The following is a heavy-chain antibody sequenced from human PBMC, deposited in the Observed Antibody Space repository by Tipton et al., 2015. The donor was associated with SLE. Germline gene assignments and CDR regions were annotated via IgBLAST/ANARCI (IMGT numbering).Heavy chain of an antibody. CDR1: GVSISSGYY. J-gene: IGHJ3*02. V-gene: IGHV4-61*01. CDR3: ARDLQLYYYGSGKWAFDI. D-gene: IGHD3-10*01. Sequence: TLSLTCTVSGVSISSGYYWSWIRQPPGKGLEWIGYIYYSGSTNYNPSLKSRVTISVDTSKNQFSLKLSSVTAADTAVYYCARDLQLYYYGSGKWAFDIWGQGTMVTVSS. CDR2: IYYSGST.